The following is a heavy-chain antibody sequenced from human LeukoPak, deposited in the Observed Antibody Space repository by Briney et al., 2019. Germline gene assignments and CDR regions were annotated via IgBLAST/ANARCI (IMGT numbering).Heavy chain of an antibody. CDR2: INPNSGGT. Sequence: ASVKVSCKASGYTFTGYYMHWVRQAPGQGLEWMGWINPNSGGTNYAQKFQGWVTMTRDTSISTAYMELSRLRSDDTAVYYCARSLWFGELSPDYWGQGTLVTVSS. J-gene: IGHJ4*02. CDR1: GYTFTGYY. V-gene: IGHV1-2*04. CDR3: ARSLWFGELSPDY. D-gene: IGHD3-10*01.